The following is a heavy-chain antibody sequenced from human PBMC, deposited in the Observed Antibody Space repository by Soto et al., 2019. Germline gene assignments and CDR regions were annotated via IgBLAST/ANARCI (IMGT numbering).Heavy chain of an antibody. CDR1: GFAFSTYA. J-gene: IGHJ6*02. D-gene: IGHD6-13*01. CDR3: AKVTKRAAGGLYEYYKYGMDV. CDR2: ISGIGGSS. Sequence: GGSLRLSCAASGFAFSTYAMTWVRQAPGKGLEWVSVISGIGGSSYYAASVKGRFTISRDNSKNTLFLQMNGLRAEDTAVYYCAKVTKRAAGGLYEYYKYGMDVWGQGTTVTVSS. V-gene: IGHV3-23*01.